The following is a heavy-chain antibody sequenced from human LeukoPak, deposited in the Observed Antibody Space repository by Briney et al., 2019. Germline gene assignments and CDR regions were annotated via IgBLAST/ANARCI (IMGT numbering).Heavy chain of an antibody. V-gene: IGHV3-49*03. Sequence: GGSLRLSCTASGFTFGDYAMSWFRQAPGKGLEWVGFIRSKTYGGTTGYAASVKDTFTISRDDSKSVVYLQMNSLKTEDTAFYYCTRGVGQQLIPQDYWGQGTLVTVSS. J-gene: IGHJ4*02. D-gene: IGHD6-13*01. CDR3: TRGVGQQLIPQDY. CDR2: IRSKTYGGTT. CDR1: GFTFGDYA.